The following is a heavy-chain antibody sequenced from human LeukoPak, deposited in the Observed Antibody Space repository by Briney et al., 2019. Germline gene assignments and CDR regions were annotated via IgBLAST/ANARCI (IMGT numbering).Heavy chain of an antibody. D-gene: IGHD3-9*01. Sequence: ASVKVSCKASGYTFTSYGISWVRQAPGQGLEWMGWISAYNGNTNYAQKLQGRVTMTTDTSTSTAYMELRSLRSDDTTVYYCARDRYFATNFDYWGQGTLVTVSS. CDR1: GYTFTSYG. CDR3: ARDRYFATNFDY. J-gene: IGHJ4*02. CDR2: ISAYNGNT. V-gene: IGHV1-18*01.